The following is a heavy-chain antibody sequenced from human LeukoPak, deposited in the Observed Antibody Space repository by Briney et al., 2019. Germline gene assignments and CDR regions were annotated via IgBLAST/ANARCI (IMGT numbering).Heavy chain of an antibody. J-gene: IGHJ6*03. V-gene: IGHV3-30*02. D-gene: IGHD2-15*01. CDR3: AKNGDRGAYCTGGTCYPYFYYYMDV. CDR2: IRYDGSNK. CDR1: GFTFSSYG. Sequence: GGSLRLSCAASGFTFSSYGMHWVRQAPGKGLEGVAFIRYDGSNKYYADSVKGRFTIARHNSKHTLYLQMNSLRAEDTAIYYCAKNGDRGAYCTGGTCYPYFYYYMDVWGKGTTVTI.